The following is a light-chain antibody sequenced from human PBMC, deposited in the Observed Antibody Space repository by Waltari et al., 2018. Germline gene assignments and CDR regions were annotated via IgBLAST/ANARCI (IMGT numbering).Light chain of an antibody. CDR2: DVS. J-gene: IGLJ3*02. CDR3: CSFTSRSTWV. CDR1: SSDVGGYNY. Sequence: QSALTQPASMSGSPGQSITISCTGTSSDVGGYNYVSWYQQHPGKAPKLLIFDVSNRPSGVSNRFSGSKSGNTASLTISGLQAEDESDYYCCSFTSRSTWVFGGGTKLTVL. V-gene: IGLV2-14*01.